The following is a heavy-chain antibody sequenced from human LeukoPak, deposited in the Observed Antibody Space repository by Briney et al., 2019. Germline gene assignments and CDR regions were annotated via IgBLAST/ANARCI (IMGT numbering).Heavy chain of an antibody. V-gene: IGHV1-69*04. CDR3: ARDPRSYGSGSYYNWAGFDY. D-gene: IGHD3-10*01. J-gene: IGHJ4*02. CDR1: GGTFSSYA. CDR2: IIPILGIA. Sequence: ASVKVSCKASGGTFSSYAISWVRQAPGQGLEWMGRIIPILGIANYAQKFQGRVTITADKSTSTAYMELSSLRSEDTAVYYCARDPRSYGSGSYYNWAGFDYWGQGTLVTVSS.